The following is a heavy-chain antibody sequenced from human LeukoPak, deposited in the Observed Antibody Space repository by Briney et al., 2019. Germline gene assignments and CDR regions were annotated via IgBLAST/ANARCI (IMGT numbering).Heavy chain of an antibody. D-gene: IGHD5-18*01. CDR1: GGSISSGGYY. CDR3: ARATYSYGYHYFDY. V-gene: IGHV4-31*03. J-gene: IGHJ4*02. Sequence: SQTLSLTCTVSGGSISSGGYYWSWIRQHPGKGLEWIGYIYYSGSTYYNPSLKSRVTISVDTSKNQFSLKLSSVTAADTAVYYCARATYSYGYHYFDYWGQGTLVTVSS. CDR2: IYYSGST.